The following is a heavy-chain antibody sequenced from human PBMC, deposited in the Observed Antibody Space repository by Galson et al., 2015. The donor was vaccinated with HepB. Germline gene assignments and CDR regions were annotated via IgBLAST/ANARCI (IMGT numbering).Heavy chain of an antibody. CDR1: GFTFGDYA. V-gene: IGHV3-49*04. CDR3: TREGSSPQLALYYYYGMDV. J-gene: IGHJ6*02. CDR2: IRSKAYGGTT. D-gene: IGHD6-13*01. Sequence: SLRLSCAASGFTFGDYAMSWVRQAPGKGLEWVGFIRSKAYGGTTEYAASVKGRFTISRDDSKSIAYLQMNSLKTEDTAVYYCTREGSSPQLALYYYYGMDVWGQGTTVTVSS.